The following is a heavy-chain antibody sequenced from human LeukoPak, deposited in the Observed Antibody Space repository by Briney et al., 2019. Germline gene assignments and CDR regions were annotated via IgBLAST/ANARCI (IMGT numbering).Heavy chain of an antibody. CDR1: GYTFTGYY. CDR3: ARGSIVGATFDYFDY. V-gene: IGHV1-2*02. J-gene: IGHJ4*03. CDR2: INPNSGGT. D-gene: IGHD1-26*01. Sequence: ASVKVSCKASGYTFTGYYIHWVRQAPGQGLEWMGWINPNSGGTNYAQKFQGRVTMTRDTSISTAYMDLSRLRSDDTAVYYCARGSIVGATFDYFDYGGKGTTVTVSS.